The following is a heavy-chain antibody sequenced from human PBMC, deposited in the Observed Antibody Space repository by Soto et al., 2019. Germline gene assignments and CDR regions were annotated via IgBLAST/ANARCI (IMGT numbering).Heavy chain of an antibody. D-gene: IGHD1-7*01. V-gene: IGHV3-33*01. Sequence: GGSLRLSCAASGFTFSSYGMHWVRQAPGKGLEWVAVIWYDGSNKYYADSVKGRFTISRDNSKNTLYLQMNSLRAEDTAVYYCARDNWNYVKAWDVWGQGTTVTVSS. CDR3: ARDNWNYVKAWDV. CDR1: GFTFSSYG. CDR2: IWYDGSNK. J-gene: IGHJ6*02.